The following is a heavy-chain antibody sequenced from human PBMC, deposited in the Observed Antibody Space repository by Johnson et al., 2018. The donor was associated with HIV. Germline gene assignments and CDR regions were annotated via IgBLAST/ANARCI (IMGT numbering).Heavy chain of an antibody. CDR1: GFTFGDYA. J-gene: IGHJ3*02. CDR3: ASYSSSDAFDI. D-gene: IGHD6-6*01. CDR2: INRDGSEK. Sequence: VQLVESGGGLVQPGGSLRLSCTASGFTFGDYALNWFRQAPGKGLEWVANINRDGSEKYYVDSVKGRFTISRDNAEKSLYLQMNSLRAEDTAVYYCASYSSSDAFDIWGQGTMVTVSS. V-gene: IGHV3-7*01.